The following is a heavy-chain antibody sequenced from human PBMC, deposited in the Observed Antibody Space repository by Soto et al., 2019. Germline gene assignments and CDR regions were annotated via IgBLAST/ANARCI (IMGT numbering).Heavy chain of an antibody. CDR1: GFTFGDND. CDR2: IRSKGYGGTT. Sequence: GGSLRRSCTASGFTFGDNDMSWVRQAPGKGLEWVGFIRSKGYGGTTEYAASVRGRFTISRDDSKGITYLQMDSLKTEDTAVYYCTRDGKALYDFWSGFSGYWGQGALVTVSS. D-gene: IGHD3-3*01. J-gene: IGHJ4*02. V-gene: IGHV3-49*04. CDR3: TRDGKALYDFWSGFSGY.